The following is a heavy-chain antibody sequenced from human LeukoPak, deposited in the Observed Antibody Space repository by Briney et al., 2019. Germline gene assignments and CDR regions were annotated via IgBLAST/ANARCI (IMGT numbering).Heavy chain of an antibody. V-gene: IGHV4-34*01. CDR2: INHSGST. Sequence: PAETLCLTCAVYGGSFSGYYWSWIRQPPGKGLEWIGEINHSGSTTYNPSLKSRVTISVDTSKNQFSLKLSSVTAADTAVYYCARGYGIKWGQGALVSASS. J-gene: IGHJ4*02. CDR1: GGSFSGYY. D-gene: IGHD3-10*01. CDR3: ARGYGIK.